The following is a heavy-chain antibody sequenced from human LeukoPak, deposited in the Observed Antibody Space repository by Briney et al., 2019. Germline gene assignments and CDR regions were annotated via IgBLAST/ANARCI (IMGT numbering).Heavy chain of an antibody. J-gene: IGHJ2*01. D-gene: IGHD3-22*01. V-gene: IGHV3-53*01. CDR1: GFTVSSNY. CDR3: AQSVGSSSGYAFDL. Sequence: GGSRRLSCAASGFTVSSNYMSWVRQAPGKGLEWVSVIYSGGSTYYADSVKGRFTISRDNSKNTLYLQMNSLRAEDTAVYYCAQSVGSSSGYAFDLWGRGTLVTVSS. CDR2: IYSGGST.